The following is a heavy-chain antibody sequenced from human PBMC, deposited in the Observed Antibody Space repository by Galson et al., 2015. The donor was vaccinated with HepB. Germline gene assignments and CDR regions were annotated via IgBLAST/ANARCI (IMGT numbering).Heavy chain of an antibody. J-gene: IGHJ4*02. CDR2: VRHKARRYTT. D-gene: IGHD3-3*02. Sequence: SLRLSCAASGFTYSDYYMEWVRQAPGKGLEWVGRVRHKARRYTTDYVASVEGRFTISRDDSKNSLYLQMDSLKTEDTAVYYCSRTLPGIDLDYWGQGTLVTVSS. CDR1: GFTYSDYY. V-gene: IGHV3-72*01. CDR3: SRTLPGIDLDY.